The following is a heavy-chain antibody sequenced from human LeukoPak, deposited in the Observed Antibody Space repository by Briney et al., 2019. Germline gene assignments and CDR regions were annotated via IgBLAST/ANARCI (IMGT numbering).Heavy chain of an antibody. CDR2: IWYDGSNK. D-gene: IGHD4-17*01. V-gene: IGHV3-33*01. Sequence: GGSVRLSCAASGFTFSSYGMHWVRQAPGKGLEWVAVIWYDGSNKYYADSVKGRFTISRDNSKNTLYLQMNSLRAEDTAVYYCARGLLTTVTTGNYYYYGMDVWGQGTTVTVSS. J-gene: IGHJ6*02. CDR1: GFTFSSYG. CDR3: ARGLLTTVTTGNYYYYGMDV.